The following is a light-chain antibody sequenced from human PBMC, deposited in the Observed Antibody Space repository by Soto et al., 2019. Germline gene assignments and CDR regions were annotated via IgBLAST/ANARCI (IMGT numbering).Light chain of an antibody. CDR3: SSYTNINTLGVL. CDR1: SSDIGGYNY. V-gene: IGLV2-14*01. CDR2: DVT. J-gene: IGLJ2*01. Sequence: QSALTQPASVSGSPGQSITISCTGTSSDIGGYNYVSWYQQHPGKAPKLIIYDVTNRPSGVSNRFSGSKSGNTASLTISGLQAEDEADYYCSSYTNINTLGVLFGGGTKLTVL.